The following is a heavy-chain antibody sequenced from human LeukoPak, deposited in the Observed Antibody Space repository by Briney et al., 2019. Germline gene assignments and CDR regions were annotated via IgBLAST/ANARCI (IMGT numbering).Heavy chain of an antibody. D-gene: IGHD3-10*01. CDR2: IYYSGST. CDR1: GXSISSYY. J-gene: IGHJ6*02. CDR3: ARQGSGSYYNSKAYYYYGMDV. V-gene: IGHV4-59*08. Sequence: SETLSLTCTVSGXSISSYYWSWIRQPPGKGLEWIGYIYYSGSTNYNPSLKSRVTISVDTSKNQFSLKLSSVTAADTAVYYCARQGSGSYYNSKAYYYYGMDVWGQGTTVTVSS.